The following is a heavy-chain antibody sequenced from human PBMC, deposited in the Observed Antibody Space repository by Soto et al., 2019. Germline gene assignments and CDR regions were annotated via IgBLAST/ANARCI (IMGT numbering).Heavy chain of an antibody. CDR2: IIPIVGIA. CDR1: GGTFNTYS. Sequence: QVQLVQSGAEVKKPGSSVKVSCQAAGGTFNTYSINWVRQAPGQGLEWMGRIIPIVGIAKYAQKCQGRVAITAKKTTSTAYRMEVNSVRPEDTAMYYCARARVVGATGAFDIWGQGPMVTVSS. CDR3: ARARVVGATGAFDI. V-gene: IGHV1-69*02. J-gene: IGHJ3*02. D-gene: IGHD2-15*01.